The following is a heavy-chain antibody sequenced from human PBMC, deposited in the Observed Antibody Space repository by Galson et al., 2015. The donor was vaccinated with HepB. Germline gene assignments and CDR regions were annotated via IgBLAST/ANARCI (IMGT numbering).Heavy chain of an antibody. Sequence: SLRLSCATSGLTFDDYTFHWVRQRPGKGLEWVSSVSWNSDKGAYADSVKGRFTVSRDNSKNTLYLQMNSLRAEDAAVYYCARGLVSSGYYGDYWGQGTLVTVSS. CDR2: VSWNSDKG. V-gene: IGHV3-9*01. D-gene: IGHD3-22*01. CDR3: ARGLVSSGYYGDY. J-gene: IGHJ4*02. CDR1: GLTFDDYT.